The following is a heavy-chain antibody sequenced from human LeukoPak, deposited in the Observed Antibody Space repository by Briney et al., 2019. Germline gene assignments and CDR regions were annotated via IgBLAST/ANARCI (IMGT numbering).Heavy chain of an antibody. J-gene: IGHJ6*04. CDR2: ISGSGDVT. Sequence: GGSLRLPCAAFGFPFTTYSMTWFRQAPGKGLEWVSVISGSGDVTFYADSVKGRFTISRDNAKNSLYLQMNSLRAEDTAVYYCAELGITMIGGVWGKGTTVTISS. CDR3: AELGITMIGGV. CDR1: GFPFTTYS. D-gene: IGHD3-10*02. V-gene: IGHV3-23*01.